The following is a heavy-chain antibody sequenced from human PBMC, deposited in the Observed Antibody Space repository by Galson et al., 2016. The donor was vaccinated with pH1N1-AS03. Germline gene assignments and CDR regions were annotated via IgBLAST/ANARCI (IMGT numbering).Heavy chain of an antibody. Sequence: QSGAEVKKPGDSLTISCQASGYIFTSFWIGWVRQMPGKGLEWMEIIYPDDSDTRYSPSFQGQVTISADKSITTAYLQWTSLKASDTAIYYCAKRYGYYFDYWGQGTPVTVSS. CDR3: AKRYGYYFDY. J-gene: IGHJ4*02. CDR1: GYIFTSFW. CDR2: IYPDDSDT. V-gene: IGHV5-51*01. D-gene: IGHD2-15*01.